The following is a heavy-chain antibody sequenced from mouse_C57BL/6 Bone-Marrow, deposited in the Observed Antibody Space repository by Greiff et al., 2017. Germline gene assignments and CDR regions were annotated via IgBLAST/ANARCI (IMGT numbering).Heavy chain of an antibody. Sequence: QVQLKQPGAELVKPGASVKLSCKASGYTFTSYWMHWVKQRPGQGLEWIGMIHPNSGSTNYNEKFKSKATLTVDKSSSTAYMQLSSLTSEDSAVYYCARAPYYYGSSYHWYFDVWGTGTTVTVSS. J-gene: IGHJ1*03. CDR2: IHPNSGST. CDR3: ARAPYYYGSSYHWYFDV. D-gene: IGHD1-1*01. V-gene: IGHV1-64*01. CDR1: GYTFTSYW.